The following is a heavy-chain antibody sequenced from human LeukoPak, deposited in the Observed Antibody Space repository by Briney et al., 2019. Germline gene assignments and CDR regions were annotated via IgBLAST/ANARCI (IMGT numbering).Heavy chain of an antibody. J-gene: IGHJ4*02. CDR2: IRYDGSNK. Sequence: PGGSLRLSCAASGFTFSSYGMHWVRQAPGKGLEWVAFIRYDGSNKYYADSVKGRSTISRDNSKNTLYLQMNSLRAEDTAVYYCAKDRTTVTTGGVDYWGQGTLVTVSS. D-gene: IGHD4-17*01. CDR3: AKDRTTVTTGGVDY. CDR1: GFTFSSYG. V-gene: IGHV3-30*02.